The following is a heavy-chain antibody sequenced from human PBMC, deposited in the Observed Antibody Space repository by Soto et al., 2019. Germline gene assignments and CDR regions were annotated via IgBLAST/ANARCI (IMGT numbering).Heavy chain of an antibody. D-gene: IGHD1-7*01. Sequence: PGGSLRLSCAASGFTFSGSAMHWVRQASGKGLEWVGRIRSKANSYATAYAASVKGRFTISRDDSKNTAYLQMNSLKTEDTAVYYCTRPPSDNGNSRAYYYSGMGVWGQGTTVTVSS. J-gene: IGHJ6*02. CDR3: TRPPSDNGNSRAYYYSGMGV. V-gene: IGHV3-73*01. CDR2: IRSKANSYAT. CDR1: GFTFSGSA.